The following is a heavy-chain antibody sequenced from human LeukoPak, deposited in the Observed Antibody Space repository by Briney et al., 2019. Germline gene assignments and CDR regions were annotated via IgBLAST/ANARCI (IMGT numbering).Heavy chain of an antibody. CDR1: GFTFGSYG. V-gene: IGHV3-30*18. CDR3: AKDLAFSGSLDH. Sequence: GRALRLSCGASGFTFGSYGRHWVRQAPGKGLEWVALISTDGRTKFYVDSVKGRFTVSRDNSKNTVYLQMNSLRTDDTAVYYCAKDLAFSGSLDHWGQGTVVSVSS. D-gene: IGHD1-26*01. J-gene: IGHJ4*02. CDR2: ISTDGRTK.